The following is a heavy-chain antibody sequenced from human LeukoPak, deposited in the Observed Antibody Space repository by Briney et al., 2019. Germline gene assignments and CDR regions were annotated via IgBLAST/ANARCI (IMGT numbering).Heavy chain of an antibody. Sequence: GASVKVSCKASGYTFTSYGISWVRQAPGQGLEWMGWISAYNGNTNYAQKLQGRVTITADESTSTAYMELSSLRSEDTAVYYCARLNYYDSSGYDDYWGQGTLVTVSS. D-gene: IGHD3-22*01. V-gene: IGHV1-18*01. J-gene: IGHJ4*02. CDR2: ISAYNGNT. CDR3: ARLNYYDSSGYDDY. CDR1: GYTFTSYG.